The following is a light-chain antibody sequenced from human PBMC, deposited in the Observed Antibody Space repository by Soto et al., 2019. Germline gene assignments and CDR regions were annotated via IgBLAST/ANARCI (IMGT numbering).Light chain of an antibody. J-gene: IGKJ1*01. CDR2: DVS. V-gene: IGKV1-5*01. CDR3: QQYNSYPWT. Sequence: DIQMTQSPSTLSAPVGDRVTITCRASQSISGWLAWYQQKPGKAPKLLIYDVSSLESGVPSRFSGSGSGTEFTLAISSLQPDDFATYYCQQYNSYPWTFGQGTKV. CDR1: QSISGW.